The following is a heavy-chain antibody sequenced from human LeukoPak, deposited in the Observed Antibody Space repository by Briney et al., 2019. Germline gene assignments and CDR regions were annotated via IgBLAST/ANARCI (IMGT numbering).Heavy chain of an antibody. Sequence: GGSLRLPCEASGFTFNTCAMSWVRQAPGKGLEWVSAISESGSGTYYADSVKGRFTISRDNSKNTLYLQMNSLRVDDTALYYCAKGVFGVNRAFDYWGQGTLVTVSS. V-gene: IGHV3-23*01. CDR2: ISESGSGT. CDR3: AKGVFGVNRAFDY. J-gene: IGHJ4*02. D-gene: IGHD3-3*01. CDR1: GFTFNTCA.